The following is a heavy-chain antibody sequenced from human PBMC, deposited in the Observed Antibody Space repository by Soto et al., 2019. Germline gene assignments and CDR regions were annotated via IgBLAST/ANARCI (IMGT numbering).Heavy chain of an antibody. CDR2: ISAYNGDT. D-gene: IGHD3-9*01. V-gene: IGHV1-18*04. J-gene: IGHJ4*02. CDR3: VLGGLETGYYRDMDY. CDR1: GYTFKNYG. Sequence: SVKVSCRASGYTFKNYGINWVRQAPVRGLEWVAWISAYNGDTSYAQHFQGRVTVTTETLTNTAYMELRSLRPDDTAVYFCVLGGLETGYYRDMDYWGQGTLVTVYS.